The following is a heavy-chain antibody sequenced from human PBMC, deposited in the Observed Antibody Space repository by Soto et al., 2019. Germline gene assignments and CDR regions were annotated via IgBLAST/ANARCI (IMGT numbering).Heavy chain of an antibody. CDR1: GFTVSSKY. J-gene: IGHJ5*01. CDR2: IYAGGST. CDR3: ARAGYSSSWYFDS. D-gene: IGHD6-13*01. V-gene: IGHV3-53*01. Sequence: EVQLVESGGGLIQPGGSLRLSCEASGFTVSSKYMSWVRQTPGKGLEWVSVIYAGGSTYYADSVEGRFTISRDNSMNTLFLQMNSLRAEDTAVYYCARAGYSSSWYFDSWGQGTLVTVSS.